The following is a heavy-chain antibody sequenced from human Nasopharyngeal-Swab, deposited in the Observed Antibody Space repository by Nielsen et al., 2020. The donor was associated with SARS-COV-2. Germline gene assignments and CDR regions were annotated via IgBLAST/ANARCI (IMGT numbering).Heavy chain of an antibody. J-gene: IGHJ3*02. D-gene: IGHD7-27*01. V-gene: IGHV7-4-1*02. CDR2: INTKTGNP. Sequence: WVRQAPGQGPEWMGWINTKTGNPTYTQGFTGRFVFSLDTSVNTAYLQISSLKPEDTAMYYCARGVPLTNWGFSDPPDAFDIWGQGTMVTVSS. CDR3: ARGVPLTNWGFSDPPDAFDI.